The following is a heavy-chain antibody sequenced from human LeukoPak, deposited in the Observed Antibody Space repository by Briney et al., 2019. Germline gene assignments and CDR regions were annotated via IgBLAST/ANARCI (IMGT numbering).Heavy chain of an antibody. Sequence: TGGSLRLSCVASGFTFSNYAVHWVRRPPGKGLEWVAVMSTDGSLQYYANSVKGRFTISRDNYKSTLFLQMNSLSAADTAVYYCARQVAPGQWLVNLWGQGTLVTVSS. CDR2: MSTDGSLQ. V-gene: IGHV3-30*01. CDR3: ARQVAPGQWLVNL. CDR1: GFTFSNYA. J-gene: IGHJ5*02. D-gene: IGHD6-19*01.